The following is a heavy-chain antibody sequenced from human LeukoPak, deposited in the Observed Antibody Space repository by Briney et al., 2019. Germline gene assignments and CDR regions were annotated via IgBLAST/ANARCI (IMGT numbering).Heavy chain of an antibody. CDR2: INHSGSA. D-gene: IGHD3-10*01. J-gene: IGHJ5*02. CDR1: GGSFSGYY. V-gene: IGHV4-34*01. CDR3: ARVRGGS. Sequence: SETLSLTCAVYGGSFSGYYWSWIRQPPGKGLEWIGEINHSGSANYNPSLKSRVTISVDTSKNQLSLKLSSVTAADTAVYYCARVRGGSWGQGTLVTVSS.